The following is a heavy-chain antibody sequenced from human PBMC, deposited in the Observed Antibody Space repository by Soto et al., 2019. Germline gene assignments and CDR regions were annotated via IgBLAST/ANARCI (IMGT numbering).Heavy chain of an antibody. J-gene: IGHJ6*02. D-gene: IGHD2-15*01. CDR2: ISGSGGST. CDR3: AKRSRIFYGMDV. V-gene: IGHV3-23*01. CDR1: GFTFSSYA. Sequence: TGGSLRLSCAASGFTFSSYAMSWVRQAPGKGLEWVSAISGSGGSTYYADSVKGRFTISRDNSKNTLYLQMNSLRAEDTAVYYCAKRSRIFYGMDVWGQGTTVTVSS.